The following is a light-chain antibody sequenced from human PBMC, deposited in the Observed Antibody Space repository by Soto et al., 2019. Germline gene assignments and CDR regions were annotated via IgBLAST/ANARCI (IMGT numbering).Light chain of an antibody. V-gene: IGKV3-15*01. J-gene: IGKJ4*01. CDR2: GAS. Sequence: EIVMTQSPATLSVSPGERATLSCRASQSVYSNLAWYQQKPGQAPRFLIYGASTRATGIPARFSGSGSGTEFTLTISSLQSEDFAVYYCQQYDNWPLTFGGGTKVYI. CDR1: QSVYSN. CDR3: QQYDNWPLT.